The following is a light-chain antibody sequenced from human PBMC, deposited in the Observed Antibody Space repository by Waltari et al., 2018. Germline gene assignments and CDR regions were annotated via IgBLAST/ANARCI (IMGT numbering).Light chain of an antibody. Sequence: QSVLTQPPSVSAAPGQRVTISCSGGRSNIGNNYVSWYRQFPGTATKLLIYEDTERPSGIAGRFSGSKSGTSATLDITGLQAGDEADYYCGTWDSSLSGAVFGGGTHLTVL. CDR2: EDT. CDR3: GTWDSSLSGAV. J-gene: IGLJ7*01. CDR1: RSNIGNNY. V-gene: IGLV1-51*02.